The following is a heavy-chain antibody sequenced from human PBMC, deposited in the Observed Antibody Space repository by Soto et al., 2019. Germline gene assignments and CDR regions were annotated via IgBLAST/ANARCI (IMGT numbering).Heavy chain of an antibody. J-gene: IGHJ5*01. CDR3: ARGSSWYDS. Sequence: EVQLVESGGGLVLPGGSLRLSCAASGFTFSSYSISWVRQAPGKGLEWVAYISSSSSSRNTIYYADSVEGRFTISRDNAKNSLYLQMNSLRAEDTAVYYCARGSSWYDSWGQGTLVTVSS. D-gene: IGHD6-13*01. CDR2: ISSSSSSRNTI. CDR1: GFTFSSYS. V-gene: IGHV3-48*01.